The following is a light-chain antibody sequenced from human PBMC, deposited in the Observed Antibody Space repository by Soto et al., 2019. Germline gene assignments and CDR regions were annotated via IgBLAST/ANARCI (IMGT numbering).Light chain of an antibody. Sequence: SYELTQPPSVSVAPGQTARITCGGNNIGSKSVHWYQHKPGQAPVLVVYDDSDRPSGIPERFSGSNSGNTATLTISRVEAGDEADYYCQVWDSSSDPYVFGTGTQVTVL. CDR3: QVWDSSSDPYV. J-gene: IGLJ1*01. V-gene: IGLV3-21*02. CDR1: NIGSKS. CDR2: DDS.